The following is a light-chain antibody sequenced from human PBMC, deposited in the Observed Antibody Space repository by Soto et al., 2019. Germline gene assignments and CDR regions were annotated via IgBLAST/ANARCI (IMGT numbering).Light chain of an antibody. V-gene: IGLV1-40*01. CDR3: QSYDSSLSVV. CDR1: SSNIGAGYD. Sequence: QSVLTQPPSVSGAPGQRVTISCTGSSSNIGAGYDVPWYQQLPGTAPKLLIYGNSNRPSGVPDRFSGSKSGTSASLAITGLQAADEADYYCQSYDSSLSVVFGGGTQLTVL. CDR2: GNS. J-gene: IGLJ2*01.